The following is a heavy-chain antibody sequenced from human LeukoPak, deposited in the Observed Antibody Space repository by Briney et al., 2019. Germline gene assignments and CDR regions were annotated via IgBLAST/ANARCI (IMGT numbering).Heavy chain of an antibody. V-gene: IGHV4-38-2*02. CDR1: GYSISSGYY. J-gene: IGHJ4*02. D-gene: IGHD5-24*01. CDR2: IYHSGST. CDR3: ARRRWLQSRLDY. Sequence: SETLSLTCTVSGYSISSGYYWGWIRQPPGKGLEWIGSIYHSGSTYYNPSLKSRVTISVDTSKNQFSLKLSSVTAADTAVYYCARRRWLQSRLDYWGQGTLVTVSS.